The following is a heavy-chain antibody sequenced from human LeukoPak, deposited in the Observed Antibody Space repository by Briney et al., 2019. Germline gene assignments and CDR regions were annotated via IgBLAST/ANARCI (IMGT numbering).Heavy chain of an antibody. J-gene: IGHJ3*02. D-gene: IGHD3-16*01. V-gene: IGHV3-74*01. CDR2: IYTDESST. Sequence: GRSLRLSCAASGFTFSSYGMHWVRQAPGKGLVWVSRIYTDESSTNYADSVKGRFTISRDNAKNTLYLQMNSLRAEDTAVYYCASSPDSLGSFDIWGQGTMVTVSS. CDR3: ASSPDSLGSFDI. CDR1: GFTFSSYG.